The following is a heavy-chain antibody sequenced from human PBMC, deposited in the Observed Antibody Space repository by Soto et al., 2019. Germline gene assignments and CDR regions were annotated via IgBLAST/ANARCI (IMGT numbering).Heavy chain of an antibody. J-gene: IGHJ6*02. V-gene: IGHV4-39*01. CDR3: ARHVGSPLYYYYYGMDV. Sequence: PSETLSLTCTVSGGSISSSSYYWGWIRQPPGKGLEWIGSIYYSGSTYYNPSLKSRVTISVDTSKNQFSLKLSSVTAADTAVYYCARHVGSPLYYYYYGMDVWGQGTTVTVSS. CDR1: GGSISSSSYY. CDR2: IYYSGST. D-gene: IGHD2-15*01.